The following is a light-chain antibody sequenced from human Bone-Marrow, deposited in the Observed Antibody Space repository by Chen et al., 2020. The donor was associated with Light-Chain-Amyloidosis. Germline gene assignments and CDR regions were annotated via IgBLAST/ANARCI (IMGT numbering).Light chain of an antibody. CDR2: GNS. V-gene: IGLV1-40*01. J-gene: IGLJ1*01. CDR3: QSYDSSLSGFV. Sequence: QSVLTQPPSVSGAPGQRVTIPCTGSSSNIGAGYDVPCYQQLPGTAPKLLIYGNSNRPSGVPDRFSGSKSGTSASLAITGLQAEDEADYYCQSYDSSLSGFVFGTGTKVTVL. CDR1: SSNIGAGYD.